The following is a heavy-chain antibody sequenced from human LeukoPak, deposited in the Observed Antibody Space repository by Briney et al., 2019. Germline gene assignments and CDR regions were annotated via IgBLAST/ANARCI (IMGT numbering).Heavy chain of an antibody. CDR3: ARDWRGSGWGAPYYFDY. D-gene: IGHD6-19*01. J-gene: IGHJ4*02. CDR2: IYYSGST. Sequence: PSETLSLTCTVSGGSISSSSYYWRWIRQPPGKGLEWIGSIYYSGSTYYDPSLKSRVTISVDTSKNQFSLKLSSVTAADTAVYYCARDWRGSGWGAPYYFDYWGQGTLVTVSS. V-gene: IGHV4-39*02. CDR1: GGSISSSSYY.